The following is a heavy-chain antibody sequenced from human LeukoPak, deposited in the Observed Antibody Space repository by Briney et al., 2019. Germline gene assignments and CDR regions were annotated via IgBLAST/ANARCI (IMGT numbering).Heavy chain of an antibody. CDR1: GYTFTNYG. V-gene: IGHV1-18*01. J-gene: IGHJ3*02. D-gene: IGHD6-19*01. Sequence: GASVKVSCKASGYTFTNYGISWVRQAPGQGLEWMGWISAYNGNTNYAQKLQGRVTMTTDTSTSTAYMELRSLRSDDTAVYYCARDPSVAGTDAFDIWGQGTMVTVSS. CDR3: ARDPSVAGTDAFDI. CDR2: ISAYNGNT.